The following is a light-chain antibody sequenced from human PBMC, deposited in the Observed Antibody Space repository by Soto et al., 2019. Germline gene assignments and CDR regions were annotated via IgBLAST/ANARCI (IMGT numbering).Light chain of an antibody. V-gene: IGKV3-20*01. CDR3: QQYGSSPLT. CDR2: GVS. CDR1: QSVSSGY. J-gene: IGKJ1*01. Sequence: DIVLTQSPGTVSLSPGERATLSCRASQSVSSGYLAWYQQKPGQAPRLLIYGVSSRATGIPDRFSGSGSGTDFTLTIRRLEPEDFAVYYCQQYGSSPLTFGQGTKVEI.